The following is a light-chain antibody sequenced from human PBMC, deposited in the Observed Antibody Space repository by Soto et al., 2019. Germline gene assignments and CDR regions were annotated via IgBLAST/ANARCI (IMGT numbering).Light chain of an antibody. J-gene: IGKJ5*01. CDR1: QSVRSN. CDR2: GAS. Sequence: EILMTQSPATLSVSPGERATLSCRASQSVRSNLAWYQQKPGQAPRLLIYGASTRATDIPAGFSGSGSGTEFTLTISSLQSEDFAIYYCQQYNNWPPITFGQGTRLEIK. CDR3: QQYNNWPPIT. V-gene: IGKV3-15*01.